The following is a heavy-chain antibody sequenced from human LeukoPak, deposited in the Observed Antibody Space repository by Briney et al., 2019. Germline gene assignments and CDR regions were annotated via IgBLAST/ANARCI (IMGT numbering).Heavy chain of an antibody. CDR1: GGSFSGYY. J-gene: IGHJ4*02. V-gene: IGHV4-34*01. Sequence: PSETLSLTCAVYGGSFSGYYWSWIRQPPGKGLEWIGEINHSGSTNYNPSLKSRVTISVDTSKNQFSLKLSSVTAADTAVYYCARRGGITMIGSPIRDWGQGTLVTVSS. CDR3: ARRGGITMIGSPIRD. D-gene: IGHD3-22*01. CDR2: INHSGST.